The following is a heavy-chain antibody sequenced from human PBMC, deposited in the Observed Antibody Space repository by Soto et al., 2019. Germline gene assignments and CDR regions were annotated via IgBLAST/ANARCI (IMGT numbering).Heavy chain of an antibody. J-gene: IGHJ4*02. V-gene: IGHV4-30-4*01. CDR1: GGSISSGDYY. Sequence: SETLSLTCTVSGGSISSGDYYWSWIRQPPGKGLEWIGYTYYGVTTYYNPSLKSRFAISVDTSKNQFSLEVNSVTAADTAVYYCARGRGYCSRNSCYTGGIFDYWGQGTLVTVSS. CDR3: ARGRGYCSRNSCYTGGIFDY. D-gene: IGHD2-15*01. CDR2: TYYGVTT.